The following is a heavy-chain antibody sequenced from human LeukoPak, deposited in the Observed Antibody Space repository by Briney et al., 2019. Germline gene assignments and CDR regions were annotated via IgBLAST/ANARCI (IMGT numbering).Heavy chain of an antibody. CDR2: IYHSGST. J-gene: IGHJ6*02. CDR1: GGSISSGGYY. V-gene: IGHV4-30-2*01. Sequence: SQTLSLTCTVSGGSISSGGYYWSWIRQPPGKGLEWIGYIYHSGSTYYNPSLKSRVTISVDRSKNQFSLKLSSVTAADTAVYYCARHLYYYYGMDVWGQGTTVTVSS. CDR3: ARHLYYYYGMDV.